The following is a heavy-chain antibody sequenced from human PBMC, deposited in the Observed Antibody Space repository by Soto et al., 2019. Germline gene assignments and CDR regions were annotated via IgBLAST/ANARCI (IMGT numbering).Heavy chain of an antibody. CDR2: IYYSGST. V-gene: IGHV4-39*01. J-gene: IGHJ4*02. Sequence: QLQLQESGPGLVKPSETLSLTCTVSGDSISSSTYFWGWVRQPPGKGLEWIGSIYYSGSTYYNPSLKSRVTXSXXTSKSHFSLKVSSVPAADTAVYYCARHLGEGYFDYWGQGTLVTVSS. CDR3: ARHLGEGYFDY. CDR1: GDSISSSTYF.